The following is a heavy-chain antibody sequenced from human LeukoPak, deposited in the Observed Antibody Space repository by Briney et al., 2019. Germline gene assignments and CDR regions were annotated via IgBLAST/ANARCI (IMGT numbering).Heavy chain of an antibody. CDR3: ARMSNQYSSSWYPYYFDY. CDR2: INHSGST. J-gene: IGHJ4*02. CDR1: GGSFSGYY. Sequence: PSETLSVTCAVYGGSFSGYYWSWIRQPPGKGLEWIGEINHSGSTNYNPSLKSRVTISVDTSKNQFSLKLSSVTAADTAVYYCARMSNQYSSSWYPYYFDYWGQGTLVTVSS. D-gene: IGHD6-13*01. V-gene: IGHV4-34*01.